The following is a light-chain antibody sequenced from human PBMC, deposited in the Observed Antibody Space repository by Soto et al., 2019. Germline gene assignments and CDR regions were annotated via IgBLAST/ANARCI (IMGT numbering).Light chain of an antibody. CDR2: EVS. J-gene: IGLJ2*01. V-gene: IGLV2-14*01. CDR1: SSDVGGSRY. CDR3: SSYKTSNTVL. Sequence: QSVLTQPASVSGSPGQSITISCTGTSSDVGGSRYVSWYQQNAGRAPKLLIYEVSNRPSGVSNRFSGSKSDNTASLTISGLQAEDEADYYCSSYKTSNTVLFGGGTKLTVL.